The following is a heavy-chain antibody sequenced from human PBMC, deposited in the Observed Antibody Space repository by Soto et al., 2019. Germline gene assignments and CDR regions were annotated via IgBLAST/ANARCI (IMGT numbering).Heavy chain of an antibody. J-gene: IGHJ3*02. CDR3: ASVYDGDILAGADAFEI. CDR1: GFTFSSYE. V-gene: IGHV3-48*03. CDR2: ISSSGSTI. Sequence: PGGTLRLSCSASGFTFSSYEMNWVRKATGKGLEWVSYISSSGSTIYYADSVRGRFTISRDNAKNSLYLQRISLRAEDTSVYYWASVYDGDILAGADAFEIVGQGTMGTVS. D-gene: IGHD3-9*01.